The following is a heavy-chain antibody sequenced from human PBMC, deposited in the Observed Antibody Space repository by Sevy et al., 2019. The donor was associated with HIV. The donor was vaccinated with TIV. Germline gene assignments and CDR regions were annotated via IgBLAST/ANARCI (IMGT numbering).Heavy chain of an antibody. J-gene: IGHJ4*02. V-gene: IGHV3-73*01. D-gene: IGHD3-10*01. CDR1: GFTFSGSA. CDR2: VSSKANSYAT. CDR3: TLTTAADYYGSGSTSVGWY. Sequence: GGSLRLSCAASGFTFSGSAMHWVRQASDKGLEWVGRVSSKANSYATAYAASVKGRFTISRDDSKNTAYLQMNSLKTEDTAVYYCTLTTAADYYGSGSTSVGWYWGQGTLVTVSS.